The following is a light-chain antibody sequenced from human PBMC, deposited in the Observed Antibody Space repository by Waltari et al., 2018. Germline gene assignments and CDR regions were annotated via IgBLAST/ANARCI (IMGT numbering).Light chain of an antibody. J-gene: IGKJ4*01. CDR2: GAS. CDR3: QQYSSGPPLT. Sequence: EIVMTQSPATLSVSPGERATLSCRASQSVSSYLAWYQQRPGQTPRLLIYGASARANGIPARFSGSGAGTEFTLTISSLQSEDFAVYYCQQYSSGPPLTFGGGTKVEIK. V-gene: IGKV3-15*01. CDR1: QSVSSY.